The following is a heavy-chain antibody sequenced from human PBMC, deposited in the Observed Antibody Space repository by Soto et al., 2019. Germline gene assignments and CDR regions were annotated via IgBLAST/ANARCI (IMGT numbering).Heavy chain of an antibody. D-gene: IGHD2-2*01. Sequence: ASVKVSCKASGYSFISHYIHWVRQAPGQGLEWMGFINPSGGSATLAQKFQGRVTMTRDTSTTTVYMELSSLRSEDAAVYYCARDYLSSKLSLSYFDFWGKGTLVTVSS. CDR3: ARDYLSSKLSLSYFDF. J-gene: IGHJ4*02. CDR2: INPSGGSA. CDR1: GYSFISHY. V-gene: IGHV1-46*01.